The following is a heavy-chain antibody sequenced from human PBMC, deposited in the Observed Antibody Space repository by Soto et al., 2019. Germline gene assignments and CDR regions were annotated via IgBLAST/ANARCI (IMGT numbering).Heavy chain of an antibody. J-gene: IGHJ4*02. CDR1: GGSISSDGYY. CDR2: IYYSGST. CDR3: ARDLRGYGTVDY. D-gene: IGHD5-18*01. Sequence: QVQLQESGPGLVKPSQTLSLTCSVSGGSISSDGYYWSWIRQNPGKGLEWIGYIYYSGSTYNPSLKSRLSISVDTSKNQFSLKLSSVTVADTAVYYCARDLRGYGTVDYWGQGTLVTVSS. V-gene: IGHV4-31*03.